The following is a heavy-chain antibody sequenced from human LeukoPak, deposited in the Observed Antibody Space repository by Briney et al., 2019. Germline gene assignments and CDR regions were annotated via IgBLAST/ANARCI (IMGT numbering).Heavy chain of an antibody. V-gene: IGHV3-21*01. Sequence: GGSLRLSCAASGFTFNNYNMNWVRQAPGKGLEWVSSMSGSSSYIYYADSVKGRFTISRDNAKYSLSLQMNSLRAEDTAVYYCARTPSSEQQLSFDNWGQGTLVTVSS. CDR2: MSGSSSYI. CDR3: ARTPSSEQQLSFDN. D-gene: IGHD6-13*01. J-gene: IGHJ5*02. CDR1: GFTFNNYN.